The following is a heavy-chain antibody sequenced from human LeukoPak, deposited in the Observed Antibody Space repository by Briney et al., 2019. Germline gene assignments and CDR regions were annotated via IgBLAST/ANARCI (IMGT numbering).Heavy chain of an antibody. V-gene: IGHV3-30*02. CDR1: VFTFSSYG. CDR3: AKGVGARMGGYFQY. Sequence: PGGSLRLSCAPCVFTFSSYGMHWVRQAPGKGLEGVAFIRYDGSNKYYADSVKGRFTISRDNSKNTLYLQMNSLRAEDTAVYYCAKGVGARMGGYFQYWGQGTVVIVSS. CDR2: IRYDGSNK. D-gene: IGHD1-26*01. J-gene: IGHJ1*01.